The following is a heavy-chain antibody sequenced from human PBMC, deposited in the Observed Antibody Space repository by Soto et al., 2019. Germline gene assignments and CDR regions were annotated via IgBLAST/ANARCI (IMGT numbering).Heavy chain of an antibody. D-gene: IGHD3-10*01. V-gene: IGHV1-18*01. Sequence: ASVKVSCKASGYTFTSYGISWVRQVPGQGLEWMGWISAYNGNTNYAQKLQGRVTMTTDTSTSTAYMELRSLRSDDTAVYYCARDLWFGELLVFYYGMDVWGQGTTVTVSS. CDR1: GYTFTSYG. CDR3: ARDLWFGELLVFYYGMDV. J-gene: IGHJ6*02. CDR2: ISAYNGNT.